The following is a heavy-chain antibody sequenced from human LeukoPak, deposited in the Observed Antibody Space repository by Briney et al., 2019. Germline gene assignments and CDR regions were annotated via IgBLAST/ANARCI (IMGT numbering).Heavy chain of an antibody. V-gene: IGHV1-2*02. CDR2: INPNSGGT. CDR1: GYTFTVYY. Sequence: GASVKVSFKASGYTFTVYYMHWVRQAPGQGLEWMGWINPNSGGTNYAQKFQGRVTMTRDTSISTAYMELSGLRSDDTALYYCARDRGSPYHYDYWGQGTLVTVSS. D-gene: IGHD3-16*01. CDR3: ARDRGSPYHYDY. J-gene: IGHJ4*02.